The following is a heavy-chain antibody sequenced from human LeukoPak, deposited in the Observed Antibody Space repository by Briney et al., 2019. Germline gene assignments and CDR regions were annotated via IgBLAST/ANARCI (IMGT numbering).Heavy chain of an antibody. V-gene: IGHV7-4-1*02. CDR3: AREILRFDI. CDR2: INTDSGKA. J-gene: IGHJ3*02. Sequence: ASVKVSCEASGYIFNRQGMNWVRQAPGQGLEWMGWINTDSGKATYAQGFTGRFVFSLDSSVSTVYLQISDLMPEDTAKYYCAREILRFDIWGQGTTVTVSS. CDR1: GYIFNRQG.